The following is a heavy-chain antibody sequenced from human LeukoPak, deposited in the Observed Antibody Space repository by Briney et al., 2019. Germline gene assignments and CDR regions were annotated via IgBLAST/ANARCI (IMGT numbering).Heavy chain of an antibody. D-gene: IGHD6-13*01. CDR2: INQDGSEK. CDR3: ARKGSSSKLNDAFDI. CDR1: GFTFSTYW. V-gene: IGHV3-7*01. Sequence: GGSLGLSCDASGFTFSTYWMTWVRQAPGKGLEWVATINQDGSEKYYMDSMQGRFIISRDNAKNSLHLHMNSLRAEDTAVYYCARKGSSSKLNDAFDIWGQGTMVTVSS. J-gene: IGHJ3*02.